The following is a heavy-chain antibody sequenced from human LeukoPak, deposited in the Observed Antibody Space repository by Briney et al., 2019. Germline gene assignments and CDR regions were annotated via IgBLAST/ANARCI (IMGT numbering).Heavy chain of an antibody. Sequence: GESLKISCKGSGYSFTSYWIGWVRQMPGKGLEWMGIIYPGDSDTRYSPSFQGQVTISADKSSSTAYLQWSSLKASDTAMYYCARPPVGATTFDAFDIWGQGTMVTVSS. V-gene: IGHV5-51*01. J-gene: IGHJ3*02. CDR2: IYPGDSDT. CDR3: ARPPVGATTFDAFDI. D-gene: IGHD1-26*01. CDR1: GYSFTSYW.